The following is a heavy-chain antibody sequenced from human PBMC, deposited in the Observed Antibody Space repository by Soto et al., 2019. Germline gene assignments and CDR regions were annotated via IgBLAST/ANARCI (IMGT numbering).Heavy chain of an antibody. CDR2: INHSGST. CDR3: ARRFGYGMRHKWFDP. Sequence: PSETLSLTCAVYGGSFSGYYWSWIRQPPGKGLEWIGEINHSGSTNYNPSLKSRVTISVDTSKNQFSLKLSSVTAADTAVYYCARRFGYGMRHKWFDPWGQGTLVTVSS. J-gene: IGHJ5*02. V-gene: IGHV4-34*01. CDR1: GGSFSGYY. D-gene: IGHD3-10*01.